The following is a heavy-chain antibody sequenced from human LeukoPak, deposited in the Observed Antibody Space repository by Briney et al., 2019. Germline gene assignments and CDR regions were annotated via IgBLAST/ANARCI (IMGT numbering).Heavy chain of an antibody. CDR1: GFTFSSYS. J-gene: IGHJ6*03. Sequence: GGSLRLSCAASGFTFSSYSMNWVRQAPGKGLEWVSSISSSSSYIYYADSVKGRFTISRDNSKNTLYLQMNSLRAEDTAVYYCAKSVRSYYGSGSYYNWIHYYYMDVWGKGTTVTVSS. CDR2: ISSSSSYI. V-gene: IGHV3-21*01. D-gene: IGHD3-10*01. CDR3: AKSVRSYYGSGSYYNWIHYYYMDV.